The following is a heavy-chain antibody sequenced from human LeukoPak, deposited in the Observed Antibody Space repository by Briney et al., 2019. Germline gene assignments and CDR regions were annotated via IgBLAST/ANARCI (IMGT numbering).Heavy chain of an antibody. CDR3: ATSGDWGPYAFDI. CDR1: GFTFRNYS. CDR2: ISSSSSTI. Sequence: GGSLRLSCAASGFTFRNYSMNWVRQAPGKGLEWISYISSSSSTIYYADSVEGRFTISRDNAKNSLYLQMNSLRAEDTAVYYCATSGDWGPYAFDIWGQGTMVTVSS. V-gene: IGHV3-48*04. D-gene: IGHD7-27*01. J-gene: IGHJ3*02.